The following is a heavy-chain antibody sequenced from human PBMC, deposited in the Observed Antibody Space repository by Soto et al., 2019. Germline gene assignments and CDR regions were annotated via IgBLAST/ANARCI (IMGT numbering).Heavy chain of an antibody. CDR2: IYYNGAT. CDR1: GVSINRGDYY. J-gene: IGHJ4*02. V-gene: IGHV4-30-4*01. D-gene: IGHD3-3*01. Sequence: QVRLQESGPKLVRPSQTLSLTCSVSGVSINRGDYYWSWIRQSPGRGLEWIGSIYYNGATNYNPSLGSWVTMSVDTSKNQFFLELQSVVAADTAVYFCAREGGDFVQVPYYWGQGTLITVSS. CDR3: AREGGDFVQVPYY.